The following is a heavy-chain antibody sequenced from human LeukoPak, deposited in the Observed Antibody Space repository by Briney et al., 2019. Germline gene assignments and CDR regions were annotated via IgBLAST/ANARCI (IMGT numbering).Heavy chain of an antibody. Sequence: SETLSLACAVYGGSFSGYYWSWIRQPPGKGLEWIGEINHSGSTNYNPSLKSRVTISVDTSKNQFSLKLSSVTAADTAVYYCARRYSGYDYDYWGQGTLVTVSS. CDR3: ARRYSGYDYDY. D-gene: IGHD5-12*01. CDR1: GGSFSGYY. CDR2: INHSGST. V-gene: IGHV4-34*01. J-gene: IGHJ4*02.